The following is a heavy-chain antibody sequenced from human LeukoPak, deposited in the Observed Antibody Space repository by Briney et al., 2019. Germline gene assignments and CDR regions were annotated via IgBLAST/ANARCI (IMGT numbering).Heavy chain of an antibody. D-gene: IGHD1-26*01. Sequence: KTSETLSLTCAVYGGSFSGYYWSWIRQPPGKGLEWIGEINHSGSTNYNPSLKSRVTISVDTSKNQFSLKLSSVTAADTAVYCCARVRYSGSYYFVYYFDYWGQGTLVTVSS. CDR1: GGSFSGYY. J-gene: IGHJ4*02. V-gene: IGHV4-34*01. CDR3: ARVRYSGSYYFVYYFDY. CDR2: INHSGST.